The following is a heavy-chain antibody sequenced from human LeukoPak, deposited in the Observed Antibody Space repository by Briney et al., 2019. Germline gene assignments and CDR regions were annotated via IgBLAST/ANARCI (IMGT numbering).Heavy chain of an antibody. CDR2: IYTSGST. CDR1: DDSISSGSYY. J-gene: IGHJ4*02. CDR3: AREEDCSSTSCLPFDY. Sequence: PSQTLSLTCTVSDDSISSGSYYWTWIRQPAGEGLEWIGRIYTSGSTNYNPSLKSRVTMSVDTSKNQFSLKLSSVTAADTAVYYCAREEDCSSTSCLPFDYWGQGTLVTVSS. V-gene: IGHV4-61*02. D-gene: IGHD2-2*01.